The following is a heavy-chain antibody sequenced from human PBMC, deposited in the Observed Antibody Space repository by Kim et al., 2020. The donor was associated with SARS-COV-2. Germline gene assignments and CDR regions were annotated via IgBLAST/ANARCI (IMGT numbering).Heavy chain of an antibody. V-gene: IGHV1-69*13. CDR2: IMPVFRTA. CDR3: ARDTHALTGIFDY. Sequence: SVKVSCKASRGIFNSYAITWVRQAPGQGLEWMGVIMPVFRTANYAPKFQGRVTITADDSTSTAYMELSSLRSEDTAMYYCARDTHALTGIFDYWGQGSQVTVSS. CDR1: RGIFNSYA. D-gene: IGHD3-9*01. J-gene: IGHJ4*02.